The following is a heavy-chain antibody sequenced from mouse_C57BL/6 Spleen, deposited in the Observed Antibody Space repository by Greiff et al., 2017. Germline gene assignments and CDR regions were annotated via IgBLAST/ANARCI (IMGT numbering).Heavy chain of an antibody. D-gene: IGHD3-1*01. Sequence: VTLVESGPGLVAPSQSLSITCTVSGFSLTSYGVDCVRQPPGKGLECLGVIWGGGSTNYNSALMSRLSISKDNSKSQVFLKMNSLQTDDTARYYCGKRHSSRGAMDYWGQGTSVTVSS. CDR1: GFSLTSYG. CDR3: GKRHSSRGAMDY. CDR2: IWGGGST. V-gene: IGHV2-9*01. J-gene: IGHJ4*01.